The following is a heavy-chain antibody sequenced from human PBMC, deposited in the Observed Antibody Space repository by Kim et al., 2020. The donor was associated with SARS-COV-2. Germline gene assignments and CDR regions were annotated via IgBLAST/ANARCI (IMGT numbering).Heavy chain of an antibody. CDR3: AGLAVVGWATNEF. J-gene: IGHJ1*01. CDR2: IHYSGST. Sequence: SETLSLTCTVSSGSISSDAHNWAWIRHPPGKGLEWIASIHYSGSTSYNPSLESRITTSIDTSKNHFSLKLTSVTAADTAVYYCAGLAVVGWATNEFWGQGTLVTVSS. CDR1: SGSISSDAHN. V-gene: IGHV4-39*01. D-gene: IGHD5-12*01.